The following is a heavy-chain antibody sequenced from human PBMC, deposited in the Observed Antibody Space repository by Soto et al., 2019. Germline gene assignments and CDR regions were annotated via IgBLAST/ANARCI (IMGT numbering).Heavy chain of an antibody. Sequence: GGSLRLSCAASGFTFSSYSMSWVRQAPGKGLEWVSGFRTSGDGGTTYYADSVKGRFTISRDNSKNMLFLQMNSLRAEDTAIYNCAKKVNSGPGSQYFDYWGQGTLVTVSS. CDR2: FRTSGDGGTT. CDR3: AKKVNSGPGSQYFDY. J-gene: IGHJ4*02. D-gene: IGHD3-10*01. V-gene: IGHV3-23*01. CDR1: GFTFSSYS.